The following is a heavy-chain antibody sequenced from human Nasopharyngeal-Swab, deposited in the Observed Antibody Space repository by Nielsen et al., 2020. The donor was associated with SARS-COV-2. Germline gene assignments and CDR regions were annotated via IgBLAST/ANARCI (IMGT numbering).Heavy chain of an antibody. CDR2: ISSSSSYI. J-gene: IGHJ4*02. CDR3: ARASRGWY. D-gene: IGHD6-19*01. CDR1: GFTFIISI. V-gene: IGHV3-21*01. Sequence: GESLKLSCASSGFTFIISIMNWVRQAPWKGLEWVSSISSSSSYIYYADSVKGRFTISRDNAKNSLYLQMNSLRAEDTAVYYCARASRGWYWGQGTLVTVSS.